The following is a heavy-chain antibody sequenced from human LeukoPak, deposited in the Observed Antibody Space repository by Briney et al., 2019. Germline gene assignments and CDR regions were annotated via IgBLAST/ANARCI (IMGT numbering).Heavy chain of an antibody. Sequence: PSETLSLTCTVSGGSISSSSYYWGWIRQPPGEGLEWIGSIYYSGSTYYNPSLKSRVTISVDTSKNQFSLKLTSVTAADTAVYYCARGFGDWGLSWFDPWGQGTLVTVSS. CDR1: GGSISSSSYY. CDR2: IYYSGST. J-gene: IGHJ5*02. CDR3: ARGFGDWGLSWFDP. V-gene: IGHV4-39*07. D-gene: IGHD3-10*01.